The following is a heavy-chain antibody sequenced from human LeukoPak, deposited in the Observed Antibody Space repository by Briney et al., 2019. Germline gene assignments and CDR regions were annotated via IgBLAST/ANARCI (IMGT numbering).Heavy chain of an antibody. D-gene: IGHD4-17*01. Sequence: GGSLRLSCAASGFTFSAYWMTWVRQAPGKGLEWLANINEGANVKFYVDSVKGRFIISRDNTKNSLYLQMNSLRAEDTAVYYCARGYYGDYDYWGQGTLVTVSS. J-gene: IGHJ4*02. CDR2: INEGANVK. CDR3: ARGYYGDYDY. V-gene: IGHV3-7*01. CDR1: GFTFSAYW.